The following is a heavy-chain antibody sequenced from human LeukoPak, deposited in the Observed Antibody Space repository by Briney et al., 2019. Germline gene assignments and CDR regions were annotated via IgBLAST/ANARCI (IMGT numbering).Heavy chain of an antibody. CDR1: GGSISSSRYY. CDR2: IYYSGST. V-gene: IGHV4-39*01. D-gene: IGHD3-10*01. J-gene: IGHJ4*02. Sequence: PSETLSLTCTVSGGSISSSRYYGGWIRPPPGKGLQWIGSIYYSGSTYYNPSLKSRVTISVDTSKNQFALKVRSVTAADTAVYYCARHQFYGSGSYYFDYWGQGILVTVSS. CDR3: ARHQFYGSGSYYFDY.